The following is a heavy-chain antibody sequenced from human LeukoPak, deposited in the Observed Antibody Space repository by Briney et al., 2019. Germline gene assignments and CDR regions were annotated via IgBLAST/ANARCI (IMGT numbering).Heavy chain of an antibody. CDR1: ASTFSSYA. D-gene: IGHD2-21*01. Sequence: SVKLSCNSSASTFSSYAISLVRQAPGQGLELMGGIIPIFGTANYSQKFQVRVTITADKSTSTAYMELNSLRSEDTAGDYCSSGIVVELPSYYYYYMDVWRKGSTVTVSS. CDR3: SSGIVVELPSYYYYYMDV. V-gene: IGHV1-69*06. J-gene: IGHJ6*03. CDR2: IIPIFGTA.